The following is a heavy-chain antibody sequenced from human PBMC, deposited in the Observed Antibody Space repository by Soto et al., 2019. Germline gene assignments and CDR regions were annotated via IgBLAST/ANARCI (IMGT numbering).Heavy chain of an antibody. CDR2: IYYSGST. Sequence: SETLSLTCTVSGGSISSYYWSWIRQPPRKGLEWIGYIYYSGSTNYNPSLKSRVTISVDTSKNQFSLKLSPVTAADTAVYYCAKNYGNAFHISGQGPMVTVSS. J-gene: IGHJ3*02. V-gene: IGHV4-59*01. D-gene: IGHD3-10*01. CDR1: GGSISSYY. CDR3: AKNYGNAFHI.